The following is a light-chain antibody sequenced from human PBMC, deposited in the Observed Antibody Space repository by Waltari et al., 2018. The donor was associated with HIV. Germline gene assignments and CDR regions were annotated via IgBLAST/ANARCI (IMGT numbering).Light chain of an antibody. Sequence: NFMLTQPHSVSESPGKTVTISCTRRRGSIARNYVQWYQQRPGRSPSTVIYEDNQRPSGVPDRFSGSIDSSSNSASLTISGLKTEDEADYYCQSYDSSNQGVFGGGTKLTVL. V-gene: IGLV6-57*01. CDR2: EDN. CDR1: RGSIARNY. CDR3: QSYDSSNQGV. J-gene: IGLJ2*01.